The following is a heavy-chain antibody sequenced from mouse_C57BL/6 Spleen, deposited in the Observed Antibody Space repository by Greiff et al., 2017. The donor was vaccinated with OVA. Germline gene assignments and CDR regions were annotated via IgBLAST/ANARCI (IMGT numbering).Heavy chain of an antibody. CDR3: TTYYYGSSYKAMDY. CDR1: GFNIKDYY. J-gene: IGHJ4*01. V-gene: IGHV14-1*01. CDR2: IDPEDGDT. D-gene: IGHD1-1*01. Sequence: VQLQQSGAELVRPGASVKLSCTASGFNIKDYYMHWVKQRPEQGLEWIGRIDPEDGDTEYAPKFQGKATMTADTSSNTAYLQLSSLTSEDTAVYYCTTYYYGSSYKAMDYWGQGTSVTVSS.